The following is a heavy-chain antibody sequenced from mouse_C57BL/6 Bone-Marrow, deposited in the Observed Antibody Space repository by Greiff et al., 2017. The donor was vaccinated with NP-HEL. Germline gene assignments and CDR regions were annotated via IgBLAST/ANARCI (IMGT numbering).Heavy chain of an antibody. Sequence: EVMLVESGAELVRPGASVKLSCTASGFNIKDDYMHWVKQRPEQGLEWIGWIDPENGDTEYASKFQGKATITADTSSNTAYLQLSSLTSEDTAVYYCTTFYDYWGQGTTLTVSS. V-gene: IGHV14-4*01. CDR1: GFNIKDDY. J-gene: IGHJ2*01. CDR3: TTFYDY. CDR2: IDPENGDT.